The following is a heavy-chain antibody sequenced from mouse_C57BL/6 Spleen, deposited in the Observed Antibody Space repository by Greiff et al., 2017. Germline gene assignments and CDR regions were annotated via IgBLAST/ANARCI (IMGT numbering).Heavy chain of an antibody. CDR1: GYTFTSYT. D-gene: IGHD2-14*01. Sequence: VKLQESGAELARPGASVKMSCKASGYTFTSYTMHWVKQRPGQGLEWIGYINPSGGYTKYNQKVKDKATWTADKSSSTAYMQLSSLTSDGSAVYYCARTMGNYWYFDVGGTGTTVTVSS. V-gene: IGHV1-4*01. CDR3: ARTMGNYWYFDV. CDR2: INPSGGYT. J-gene: IGHJ1*03.